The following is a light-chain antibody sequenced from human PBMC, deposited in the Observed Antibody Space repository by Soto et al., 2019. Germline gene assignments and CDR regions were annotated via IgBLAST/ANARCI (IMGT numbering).Light chain of an antibody. Sequence: EIVMTQSPATLSVSPVERATLSCMASQSVSSNLAWYQQKPCQAPRLLIYGASTRATFFPARFSGSGSGTEFTLTISSLQSEDFAVYYCQQHNNWPPWTFGQGTKVDIK. CDR2: GAS. CDR3: QQHNNWPPWT. J-gene: IGKJ1*01. CDR1: QSVSSN. V-gene: IGKV3-15*01.